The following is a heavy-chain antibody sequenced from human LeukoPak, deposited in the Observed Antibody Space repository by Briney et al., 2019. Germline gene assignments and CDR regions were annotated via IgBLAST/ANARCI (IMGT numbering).Heavy chain of an antibody. CDR2: IRYDGSNE. Sequence: GGSLRLSCAASGFIFSTYGMHWVRQAPGKGLEWVAFIRYDGSNEDYADSVKGRFTISRDNSKNTLYLQTNSLRAEDTAVYYCARVGYSSSSNFDYWGQGTLVTVSS. V-gene: IGHV3-30*02. CDR1: GFIFSTYG. J-gene: IGHJ4*02. D-gene: IGHD6-6*01. CDR3: ARVGYSSSSNFDY.